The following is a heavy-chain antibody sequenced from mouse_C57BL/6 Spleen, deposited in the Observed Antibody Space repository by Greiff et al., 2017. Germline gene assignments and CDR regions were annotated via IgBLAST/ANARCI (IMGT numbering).Heavy chain of an antibody. CDR2: ISSGSSTI. D-gene: IGHD2-4*01. V-gene: IGHV5-17*01. J-gene: IGHJ1*03. Sequence: DVMLVESGGGLVKPGGSLKLSCAASGFTFSDYGMHWVRQAPEKGLEWVAYISSGSSTIYYADTVKGRFTISRDNAKNTLFLQMTSLRSEDTAMYYCARDMAYDYNWYFDVWGTGTTVTVSS. CDR1: GFTFSDYG. CDR3: ARDMAYDYNWYFDV.